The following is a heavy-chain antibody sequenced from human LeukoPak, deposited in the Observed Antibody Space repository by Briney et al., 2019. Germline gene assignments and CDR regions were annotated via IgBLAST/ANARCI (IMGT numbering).Heavy chain of an antibody. CDR3: ARDRGSINWNYVPFDY. J-gene: IGHJ4*02. D-gene: IGHD1-7*01. Sequence: ASVPVSCKASGYTFSNYGISWVRQAPGQGLEWMGWISAHNGNTYYAQKLQDRVTMTTDTSTSTAYMELRSLRSDDTAMYYCARDRGSINWNYVPFDYWGQGALVTVSS. CDR2: ISAHNGNT. V-gene: IGHV1-18*01. CDR1: GYTFSNYG.